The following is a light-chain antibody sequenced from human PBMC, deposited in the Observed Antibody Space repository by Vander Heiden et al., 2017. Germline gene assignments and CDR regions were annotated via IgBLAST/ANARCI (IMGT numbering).Light chain of an antibody. CDR3: SSYTSSSTLYV. V-gene: IGLV2-14*01. J-gene: IGLJ1*01. CDR1: SRDVGCYKH. Sequence: QSALTQPASVSGAPGQSITISCTGTSRDVGCYKHVSWYQQHPGKAPKLMIYEVSNRPSGVSNRFSGSKSGNTASLTISGLQAEDEADYYCSSYTSSSTLYVFGTGTKVTVL. CDR2: EVS.